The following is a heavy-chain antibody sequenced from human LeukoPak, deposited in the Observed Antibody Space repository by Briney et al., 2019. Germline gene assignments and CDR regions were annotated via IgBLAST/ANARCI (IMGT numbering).Heavy chain of an antibody. CDR2: INHSGST. Sequence: SETLSLTCAVYGASFSGYYWSWVRQPPKKGLEWIGEINHSGSTNYNPSLKSRVTISVDTSKNQSSLRLSSVTAADTAVYYCASVYYDILTGYRSHYYFDYWGQGTLVTVSS. CDR3: ASVYYDILTGYRSHYYFDY. V-gene: IGHV4-34*01. CDR1: GASFSGYY. J-gene: IGHJ4*02. D-gene: IGHD3-9*01.